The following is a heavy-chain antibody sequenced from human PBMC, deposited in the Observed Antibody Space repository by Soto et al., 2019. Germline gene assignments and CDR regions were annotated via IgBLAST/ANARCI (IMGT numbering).Heavy chain of an antibody. CDR1: GFTFSSYW. CDR3: ARAMRGQPYSSFDY. J-gene: IGHJ4*02. Sequence: GSLRLSCAASGFTFSSYWMSWVRQAPGKGLEWVANIKQDGSEKYYVDSVKGRFTISRDNAKNSLYLQMNSLRAEDTAVYYCARAMRGQPYSSFDYWGQGTLVTVSS. CDR2: IKQDGSEK. V-gene: IGHV3-7*01. D-gene: IGHD6-13*01.